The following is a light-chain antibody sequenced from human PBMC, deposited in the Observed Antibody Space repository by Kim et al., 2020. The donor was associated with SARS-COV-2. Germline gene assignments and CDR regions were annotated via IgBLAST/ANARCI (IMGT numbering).Light chain of an antibody. CDR2: EVS. V-gene: IGLV2-23*02. CDR1: SSDVGKYNL. CDR3: CSYAGSSTFVV. Sequence: SVTSSCTGTSSDVGKYNLVSWYRQRPGKAPKLIIFEVSKRPSGVADRFSGSKSGDTASLTISGLQAEDEGDYYCCSYAGSSTFVVFGGGTQLTVL. J-gene: IGLJ2*01.